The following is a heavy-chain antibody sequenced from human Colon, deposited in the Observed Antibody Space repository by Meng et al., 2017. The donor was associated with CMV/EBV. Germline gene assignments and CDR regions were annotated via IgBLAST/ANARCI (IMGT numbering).Heavy chain of an antibody. D-gene: IGHD1-14*01. J-gene: IGHJ6*02. CDR2: INPNSGGT. V-gene: IGHV1-2*02. CDR1: GYTFTGYY. Sequence: ASVKVSCKASGYTFTGYYMHWVRQAPGQGLEWMGWINPNSGGTNYAQKFQGRVTMTRDTSISTAYMELSRLRSDDTAVYYCARTASPGIYYGMDVWGQGTTVTVSS. CDR3: ARTASPGIYYGMDV.